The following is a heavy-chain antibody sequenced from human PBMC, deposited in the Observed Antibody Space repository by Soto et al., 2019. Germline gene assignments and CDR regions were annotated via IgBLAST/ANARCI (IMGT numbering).Heavy chain of an antibody. CDR3: EREPPRATAGLNYFDT. J-gene: IGHJ5*02. CDR1: GYTFINCG. V-gene: IGHV1-18*01. CDR2: MSPFNGQT. Sequence: ASVKVSCKTSGYTFINCGMGCVRQAPGQGPEWMGWMSPFNGQTHYETKFQGRVSMTKDTSTSTEFLELRRLTYDDTAVYYREREPPRATAGLNYFDTWGQGTLVTVSS. D-gene: IGHD6-13*01.